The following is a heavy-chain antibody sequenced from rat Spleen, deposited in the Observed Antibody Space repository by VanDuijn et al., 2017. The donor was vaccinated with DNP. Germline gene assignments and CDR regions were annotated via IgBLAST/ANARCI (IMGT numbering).Heavy chain of an antibody. J-gene: IGHJ2*01. D-gene: IGHD1-3*01. V-gene: IGHV5-19*01. CDR2: ISPSGGST. Sequence: EVQLVESGGGLVQPGRSLKLSCAASGFTFSNYGMHWIRQAPTKGLEWVASISPSGGSTYYRDSVKGRFTISRDNAKSTLYLQMDSLRSEDTATYYCATVGFPVRFNYGSYLDYWGQGVMVTVSS. CDR1: GFTFSNYG. CDR3: ATVGFPVRFNYGSYLDY.